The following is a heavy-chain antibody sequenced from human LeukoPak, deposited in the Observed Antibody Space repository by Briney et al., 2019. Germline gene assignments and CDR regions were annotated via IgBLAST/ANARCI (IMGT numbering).Heavy chain of an antibody. J-gene: IGHJ4*02. V-gene: IGHV4-39*01. CDR2: IYYSGST. Sequence: SETLSLTCTVSGGSISSSSYYWGWIRQPPGKGLEWIGSIYYSGSTYYNPSLKSRVTISVDTSKNQFSLRLSSVTAADTAVYYCARLALDDPDSSGWLFDYWGQGTLVTVSS. CDR3: ARLALDDPDSSGWLFDY. CDR1: GGSISSSSYY. D-gene: IGHD6-19*01.